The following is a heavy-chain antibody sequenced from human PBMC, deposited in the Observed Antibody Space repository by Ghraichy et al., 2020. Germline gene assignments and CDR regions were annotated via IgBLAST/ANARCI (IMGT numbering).Heavy chain of an antibody. J-gene: IGHJ4*02. D-gene: IGHD2-15*01. Sequence: SETLSLTCTVSGGSIHSYYWSWIRQPAGKGLEWIGRIYARGSTNYNPSLKSRVTISVDTSKNQFSLKLTSVTAADTAGYYVARERVYCSGDSCYDRYFDYWGQGTLVPISS. CDR2: IYARGST. CDR3: ARERVYCSGDSCYDRYFDY. V-gene: IGHV4-4*07. CDR1: GGSIHSYY.